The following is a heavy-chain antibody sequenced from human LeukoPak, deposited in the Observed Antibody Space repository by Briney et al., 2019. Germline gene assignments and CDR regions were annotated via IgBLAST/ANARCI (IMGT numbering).Heavy chain of an antibody. CDR1: GFTFSSYS. CDR3: ARDSYYHDSSGYYYAFDY. CDR2: ISSSSSYI. D-gene: IGHD3-22*01. J-gene: IGHJ4*02. Sequence: KPGGSLRLSCAASGFTFSSYSMNWVRQAPGKGLEWVSSISSSSSYIYYADSVKGRFTISRDNAKNSLYLQMNSLRAEDTAVYYCARDSYYHDSSGYYYAFDYWGQGTLVTVSS. V-gene: IGHV3-21*01.